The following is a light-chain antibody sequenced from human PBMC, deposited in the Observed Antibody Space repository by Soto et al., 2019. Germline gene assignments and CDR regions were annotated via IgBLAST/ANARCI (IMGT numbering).Light chain of an antibody. Sequence: QSVLTQPPSASGAPGQRFIISCTGSSSNIGAGYDVHWYQQLPGTAPRLLIYDNNNRPSGVPARFSVSKSDTSASLAITGLQPEDEADYYCQSYDSSLSGSYVFGTGTKVTVL. J-gene: IGLJ1*01. CDR2: DNN. CDR1: SSNIGAGYD. V-gene: IGLV1-40*01. CDR3: QSYDSSLSGSYV.